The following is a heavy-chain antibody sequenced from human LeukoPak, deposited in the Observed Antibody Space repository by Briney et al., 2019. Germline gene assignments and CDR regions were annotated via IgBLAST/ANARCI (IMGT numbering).Heavy chain of an antibody. CDR3: ARDLRGKDY. CDR1: GFTLSSKW. J-gene: IGHJ4*02. D-gene: IGHD3-16*01. V-gene: IGHV3-7*01. Sequence: GGALILSFAASGFTLSSKWVGTVRQAPGKGLQWVANINPDGGDKYDADSVKGRFTISRDNVKNSLYLQMDSVRAEDTAMYYCARDLRGKDYWGQGTLVLVT. CDR2: INPDGGDK.